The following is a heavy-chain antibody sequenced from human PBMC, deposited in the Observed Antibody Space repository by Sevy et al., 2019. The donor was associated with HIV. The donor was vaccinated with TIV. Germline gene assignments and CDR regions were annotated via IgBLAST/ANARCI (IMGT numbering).Heavy chain of an antibody. Sequence: SQTLSLTCAISGDSVSSNSAAWNWIRQSPSRGLEWLGRTYYRSKWSNDYAVSVKSRITINPDTSKNQFSLQLNSVTPEDTAVYYCARAYCSGGSCYSFSWFDPWGQGTLVTVSS. CDR1: GDSVSSNSAA. V-gene: IGHV6-1*01. D-gene: IGHD2-15*01. CDR3: ARAYCSGGSCYSFSWFDP. CDR2: TYYRSKWSN. J-gene: IGHJ5*02.